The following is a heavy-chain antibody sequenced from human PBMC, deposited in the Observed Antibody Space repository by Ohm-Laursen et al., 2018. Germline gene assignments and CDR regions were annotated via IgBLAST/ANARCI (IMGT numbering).Heavy chain of an antibody. CDR2: IIPIFGTT. V-gene: IGHV1-69*13. J-gene: IGHJ4*02. CDR3: ARKSGSYFDY. CDR1: GGTFSSYA. D-gene: IGHD1-26*01. Sequence: ASVKVSCKTSGGTFSSYAISWVRQAPGQGLEWMGGIIPIFGTTNSAQNFHDRVTITADESTSTAYMELNSLRSEDTAVYYCARKSGSYFDYWGQGTLVTVSS.